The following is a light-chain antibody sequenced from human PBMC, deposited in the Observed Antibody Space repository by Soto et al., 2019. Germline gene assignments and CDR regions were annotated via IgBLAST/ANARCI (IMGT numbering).Light chain of an antibody. CDR1: QSVISY. J-gene: IGKJ2*01. Sequence: EILLTQSPATLSLSPGERATLYCMAIQSVISYLAWYQQKPGQAPRLLIYDASNRATGLPARLSGSGSGTDFPLTITSLAPEDAADYCCQHRSNWPPYTFGQGTKLEIK. V-gene: IGKV3-11*01. CDR3: QHRSNWPPYT. CDR2: DAS.